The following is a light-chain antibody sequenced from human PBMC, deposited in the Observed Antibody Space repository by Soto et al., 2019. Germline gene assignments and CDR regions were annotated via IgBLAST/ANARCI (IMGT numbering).Light chain of an antibody. CDR3: QKENSAPRT. CDR2: AAS. Sequence: DIQMTQSPSSLSASVGDRVTITCRASQGITNYLAWYQQKPGKVPKLLIYAASTLQTGVPSRFSGSGSRTDFTLAISGLQPEVVATYYCQKENSAPRTFGQGTKGELK. J-gene: IGKJ1*01. V-gene: IGKV1-27*01. CDR1: QGITNY.